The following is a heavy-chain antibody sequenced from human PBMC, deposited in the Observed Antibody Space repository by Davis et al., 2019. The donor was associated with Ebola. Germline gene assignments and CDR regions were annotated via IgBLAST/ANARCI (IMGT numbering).Heavy chain of an antibody. Sequence: GGSLRLSCTASGFTFGSYAMSWVRQAPGKGLEWVASISSGSYYIYYADSVKGRFTISRDNAKNSLYLQMNSLRVEDTALYHCARVNAVTGYSRFDPWGQGTLVTVSS. CDR3: ARVNAVTGYSRFDP. CDR1: GFTFGSYA. D-gene: IGHD3-9*01. J-gene: IGHJ5*02. CDR2: ISSGSYYI. V-gene: IGHV3-21*04.